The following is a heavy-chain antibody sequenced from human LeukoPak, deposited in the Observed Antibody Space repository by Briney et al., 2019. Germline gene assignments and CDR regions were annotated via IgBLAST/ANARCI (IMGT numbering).Heavy chain of an antibody. CDR2: ISGSGGSP. CDR1: GFTFSSYA. Sequence: PGRSLRLSCAASGFTFSSYAMSWVRRAPGKGLEWVSAISGSGGSPYYADSVKGRFTISRDNSKNTLYLQMNSLRAEDTAVYYCAKDYRPDCSSTSCYTVYYYYYGMDVWGQGTTVTVSS. V-gene: IGHV3-23*01. CDR3: AKDYRPDCSSTSCYTVYYYYYGMDV. J-gene: IGHJ6*02. D-gene: IGHD2-2*02.